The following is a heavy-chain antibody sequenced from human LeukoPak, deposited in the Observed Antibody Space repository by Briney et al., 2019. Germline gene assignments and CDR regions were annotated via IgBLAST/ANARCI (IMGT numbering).Heavy chain of an antibody. CDR3: ARDRASGDSHNWFDP. CDR2: ISTYNGNT. J-gene: IGHJ5*02. CDR1: GFTFTTYG. Sequence: GASVKVSCKASGFTFTTYGISWVRQAPGQWLEWMGWISTYNGNTNTDYAQKLQGRVTMTTDTSTSTAYMELSSLRSDDTAIYYCARDRASGDSHNWFDPWGQGTLVTVSS. V-gene: IGHV1-18*01. D-gene: IGHD4-17*01.